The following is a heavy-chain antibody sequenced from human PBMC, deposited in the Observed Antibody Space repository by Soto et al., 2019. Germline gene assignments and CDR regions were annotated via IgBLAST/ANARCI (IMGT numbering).Heavy chain of an antibody. CDR3: ARLFWGSSGYYPNWFDP. CDR1: GGTFSSYA. CDR2: ISAYNGNT. J-gene: IGHJ5*02. D-gene: IGHD3-22*01. V-gene: IGHV1-18*01. Sequence: ASVKVSCKASGGTFSSYAISWVRQAPGQGLEWMGWISAYNGNTNYAQKLQGRVTMTTDTSTSTAYMELRSLRSDDTAVYYCARLFWGSSGYYPNWFDPWGQGTLVTVSS.